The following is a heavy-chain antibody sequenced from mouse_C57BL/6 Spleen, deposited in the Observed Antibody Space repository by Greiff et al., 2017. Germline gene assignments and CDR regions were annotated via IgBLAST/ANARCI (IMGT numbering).Heavy chain of an antibody. Sequence: EVQLQQSGPELVKPGASVKMSCKASGYTFTDYNMHWVKQSHGKSLEWIGYINPNNGGTSYNQKFKGKDTLTINKSSSTAYMEIRSLTSEDSAVYYCARASMGPCAMDYWGQGTSVTVAS. D-gene: IGHD2-10*02. J-gene: IGHJ4*01. V-gene: IGHV1-22*01. CDR1: GYTFTDYN. CDR2: INPNNGGT. CDR3: ARASMGPCAMDY.